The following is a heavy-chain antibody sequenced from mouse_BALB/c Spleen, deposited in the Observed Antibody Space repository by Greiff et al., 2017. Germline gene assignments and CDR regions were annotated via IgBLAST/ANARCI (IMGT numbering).Heavy chain of an antibody. CDR2: ISYSGST. CDR3: AREGSSYWYFDV. Sequence: EVHLVESGPGLVKPSQSLSLTCTVTGYSITSDYAWNWIRQFPGNKLEWMGYISYSGSTSYNPSLKSRISITRDTSKNQFFLQLNSVTTEDTATYYCAREGSSYWYFDVWGAGTTVTVSS. J-gene: IGHJ1*01. D-gene: IGHD1-1*01. V-gene: IGHV3-2*02. CDR1: GYSITSDYA.